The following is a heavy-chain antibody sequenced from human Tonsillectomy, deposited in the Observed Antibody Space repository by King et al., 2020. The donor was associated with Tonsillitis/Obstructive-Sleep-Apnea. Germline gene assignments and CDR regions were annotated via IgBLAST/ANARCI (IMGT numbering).Heavy chain of an antibody. CDR2: INHGGST. Sequence: VQLPQWGAGLLKPSENLSLTCAVYGGSFRGYYWSWIRQPPGKALEWIGEINHGGSTRYNPSLKSRVTISLDSSKNQFSLKLNSMTAADTAVYYCARGDLLTGYYASTDFDYWGQGTLVTVSS. CDR1: GGSFRGYY. J-gene: IGHJ4*02. V-gene: IGHV4-34*01. CDR3: ARGDLLTGYYASTDFDY. D-gene: IGHD3-9*01.